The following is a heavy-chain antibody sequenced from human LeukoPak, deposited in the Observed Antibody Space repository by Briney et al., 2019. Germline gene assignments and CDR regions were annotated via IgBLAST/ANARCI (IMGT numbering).Heavy chain of an antibody. CDR2: IIPILGIA. CDR1: GGTFSSYA. J-gene: IGHJ4*02. D-gene: IGHD6-6*01. CDR3: ARDLHSSSSGGY. V-gene: IGHV1-69*04. Sequence: ASVKVSCKASGGTFSSYAISWVRQAPGQGLEWMGRIIPILGIANYAQKFQGRVTITADESTSTAYMELSSLRSEDTAVYYCARDLHSSSSGGYWGQGTLVTVSS.